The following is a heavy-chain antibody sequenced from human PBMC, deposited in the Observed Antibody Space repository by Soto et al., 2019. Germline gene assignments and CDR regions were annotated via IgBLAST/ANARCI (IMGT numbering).Heavy chain of an antibody. Sequence: GGSLRLSCAASGFTFSSYGMHWVRQAPGKGLEWVAVIWYDGSNKYYADSVKGRFTISRDNSKNTLYLQMNSLRAEDTAVYYCARENLGFWSGYPHYWGQGTLVTVSS. CDR1: GFTFSSYG. D-gene: IGHD3-3*01. V-gene: IGHV3-33*01. CDR2: IWYDGSNK. J-gene: IGHJ4*02. CDR3: ARENLGFWSGYPHY.